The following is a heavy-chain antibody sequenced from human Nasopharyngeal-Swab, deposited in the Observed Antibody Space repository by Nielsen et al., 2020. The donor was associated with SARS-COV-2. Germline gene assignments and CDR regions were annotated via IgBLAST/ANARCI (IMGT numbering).Heavy chain of an antibody. D-gene: IGHD1-1*01. J-gene: IGHJ4*02. CDR1: GFTFRFYE. V-gene: IGHV3-48*03. CDR2: ISGGGDTI. Sequence: GESLKISCAASGFTFRFYEMNWVRQAPGKGLEWVAFISGGGDTIFYADSVKGRFTISRDDAKNSLYLQLNTLRVEDTAVYYCVRELDYFDSWGQGTLVTVSS. CDR3: VRELDYFDS.